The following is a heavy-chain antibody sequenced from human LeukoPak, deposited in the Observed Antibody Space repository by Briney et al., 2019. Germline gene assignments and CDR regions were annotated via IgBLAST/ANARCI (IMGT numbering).Heavy chain of an antibody. Sequence: GGSLRLSCAASGFTVSSNYMSWVRQAPGRGLEWVSVITVGGGSTYYADSVKGRFTIPRDNSKNTLYLQMNSLRGEDTAVYYRAKDSYNWNRWGQGTLVTVSS. V-gene: IGHV3-23*01. D-gene: IGHD1-20*01. CDR2: ITVGGGST. J-gene: IGHJ5*02. CDR3: AKDSYNWNR. CDR1: GFTVSSNY.